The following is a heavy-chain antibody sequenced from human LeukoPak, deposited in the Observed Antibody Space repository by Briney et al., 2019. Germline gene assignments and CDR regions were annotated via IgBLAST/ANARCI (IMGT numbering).Heavy chain of an antibody. CDR1: GGSFSGYY. CDR3: ARAGYYDFWSGYYANWFDP. Sequence: SETLSLTCAVYGGSFSGYYWRWIRQPPGKGLEWIGEINHSGSTNYNPSLKSRVTISVDTSKNQFSLKLSSVTAADTAVYYCARAGYYDFWSGYYANWFDPWGQGTLVTVSS. CDR2: INHSGST. D-gene: IGHD3-3*01. V-gene: IGHV4-34*01. J-gene: IGHJ5*02.